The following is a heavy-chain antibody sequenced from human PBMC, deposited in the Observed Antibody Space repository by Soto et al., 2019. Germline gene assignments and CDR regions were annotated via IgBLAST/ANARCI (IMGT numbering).Heavy chain of an antibody. Sequence: SETLSLTCAVYGGSFSGYYWSWIRQPPGKGLEWIGEINHSGSTKYNPSLKSRVTISVDTSKNQFSLNLSSVTAADTAVYYCASGGPRDVWGSYRYRWFDPWGQGTLVTVSS. J-gene: IGHJ5*02. V-gene: IGHV4-34*01. CDR1: GGSFSGYY. CDR2: INHSGST. D-gene: IGHD3-16*02. CDR3: ASGGPRDVWGSYRYRWFDP.